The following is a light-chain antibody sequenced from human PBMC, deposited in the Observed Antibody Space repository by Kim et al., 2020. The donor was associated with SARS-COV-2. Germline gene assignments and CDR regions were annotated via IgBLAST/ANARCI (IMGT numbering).Light chain of an antibody. V-gene: IGLV6-57*03. CDR3: QSYDSSSHVV. J-gene: IGLJ2*01. CDR1: SGNLVVNH. CDR2: EHD. Sequence: KPLTTSCPRRSGNLVVNHLQCYRQRPGSATTTVIYEHDQRPFGVPDRFSGSIDSSSNSASLTISGLKTEDEADYYCQSYDSSSHVVFGGGTQLTVL.